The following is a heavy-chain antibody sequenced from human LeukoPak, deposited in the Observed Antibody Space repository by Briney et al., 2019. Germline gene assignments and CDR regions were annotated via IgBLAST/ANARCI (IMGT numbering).Heavy chain of an antibody. CDR2: IRSKRYGGTT. CDR3: SRDSDWNYDY. CDR1: GFTFGDHG. Sequence: GGSLRLSCTASGFTFGDHGMSWVRQAPGKGLEWAGFIRSKRYGGTTEYAASVKGRFTISRDDSKSIAYLQMTSLKTEDTAVYYCSRDSDWNYDYWGQGTLVTVSS. D-gene: IGHD1-7*01. J-gene: IGHJ4*02. V-gene: IGHV3-49*04.